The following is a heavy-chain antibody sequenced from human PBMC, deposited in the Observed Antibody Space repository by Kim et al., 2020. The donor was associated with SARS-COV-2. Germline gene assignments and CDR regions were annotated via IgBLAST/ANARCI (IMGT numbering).Heavy chain of an antibody. CDR3: VRHIRADDAFDI. J-gene: IGHJ3*02. CDR2: IFHTGTA. V-gene: IGHV4-4*02. D-gene: IGHD2-21*01. Sequence: SETLSLTCAVSGDSISSYYWWSCVRQTPGKGLEWIAEIFHTGTANYKPSLKSRVSIFVDKSENKFSLDVKSVTVADTGVYYCVRHIRADDAFDIWGQGTVVTVSA. CDR1: GDSISSYYW.